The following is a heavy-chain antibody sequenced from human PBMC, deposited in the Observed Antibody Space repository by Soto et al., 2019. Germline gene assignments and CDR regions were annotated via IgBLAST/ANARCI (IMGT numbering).Heavy chain of an antibody. CDR1: GFTFSSYW. Sequence: GGSLRLSCAASGFTFSSYWMSWVRQAPGKGLEWVANIKQDGSEKYYVDSVKGRFTISRDNAKNSLYLQMNSLRAEDTAVYYCARDLHDFWSAIYGMDVWGQGTTVTVSS. CDR3: ARDLHDFWSAIYGMDV. D-gene: IGHD3-3*01. J-gene: IGHJ6*02. CDR2: IKQDGSEK. V-gene: IGHV3-7*01.